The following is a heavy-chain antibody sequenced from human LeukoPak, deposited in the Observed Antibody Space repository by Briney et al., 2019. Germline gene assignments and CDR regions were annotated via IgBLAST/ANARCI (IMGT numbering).Heavy chain of an antibody. Sequence: PGGSPRLSCAASGFTFSSYAMSWVRQAPGKGLEWVSAISGSGGSTYYADSVKGQFTISRDNSKNTLYLQMNSLRAEDTAVYYCATTPLWFGELPDDYWGQGTLVTVSS. CDR3: ATTPLWFGELPDDY. J-gene: IGHJ4*02. V-gene: IGHV3-23*01. CDR1: GFTFSSYA. CDR2: ISGSGGST. D-gene: IGHD3-10*01.